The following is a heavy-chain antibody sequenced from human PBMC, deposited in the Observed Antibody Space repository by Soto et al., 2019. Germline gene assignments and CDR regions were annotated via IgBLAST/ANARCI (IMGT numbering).Heavy chain of an antibody. CDR1: GFTFSSYG. D-gene: IGHD5-12*01. V-gene: IGHV3-30*18. CDR2: ISYDGSSK. Sequence: QVQLVESGGGVVQPGRSLRLSCAASGFTFSSYGMHWVRQAPGKGLEWVAVISYDGSSKYYADSVKGRFTISRDNSKNTLYLQMNSLRAEDTAVYYCAKDLEGYEYYYYGMDVWGQGTTVTVSS. J-gene: IGHJ6*02. CDR3: AKDLEGYEYYYYGMDV.